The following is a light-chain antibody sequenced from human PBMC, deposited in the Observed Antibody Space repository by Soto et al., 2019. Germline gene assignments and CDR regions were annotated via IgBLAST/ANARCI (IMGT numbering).Light chain of an antibody. Sequence: DIQLTQSPSFLSASVGDRVTITCRASQGISSYLAWYQQKPGKAPKLLINAASTLQSRVPSRFSGNGSGTEFTLTISSLQPEDFAVYYCQQLSDYPLTFGGGTKVEIK. J-gene: IGKJ4*01. CDR3: QQLSDYPLT. CDR2: AAS. V-gene: IGKV1-9*01. CDR1: QGISSY.